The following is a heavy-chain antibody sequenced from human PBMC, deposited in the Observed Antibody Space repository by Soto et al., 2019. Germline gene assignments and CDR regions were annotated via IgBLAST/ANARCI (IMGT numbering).Heavy chain of an antibody. V-gene: IGHV3-23*01. CDR2: ISGSGGST. D-gene: IGHD5-18*01. CDR3: ARTRGYSYAPGYFDY. J-gene: IGHJ4*02. Sequence: GGSLRLSCAASGFTFSSYAMSWVRQAPGKGLEWVSAISGSGGSTYYADSVKGRFTISRDNSKNTLYLQMNSLRAEDTAVYYCARTRGYSYAPGYFDYWGQGTRVTVSS. CDR1: GFTFSSYA.